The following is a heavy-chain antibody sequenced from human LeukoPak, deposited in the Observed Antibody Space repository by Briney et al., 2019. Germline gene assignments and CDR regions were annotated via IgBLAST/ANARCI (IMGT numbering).Heavy chain of an antibody. V-gene: IGHV3-11*01. CDR2: ISSSGSTI. Sequence: PGGSLRLSCTAPGFTFGDYAMSWIRQAPGKGLEWVSYISSSGSTIYYADSVKGRFTISRDNAKNSLYLQMNSLRAEDTAVYYCARGGITMIVASDAFDIWGQGTMVTVSS. CDR3: ARGGITMIVASDAFDI. D-gene: IGHD3-22*01. J-gene: IGHJ3*02. CDR1: GFTFGDYA.